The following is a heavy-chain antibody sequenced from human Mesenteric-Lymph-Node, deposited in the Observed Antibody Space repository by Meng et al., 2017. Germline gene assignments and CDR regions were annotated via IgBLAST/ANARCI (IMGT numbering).Heavy chain of an antibody. CDR1: GDSVSNNSAA. Sequence: QGQLQQPGPGLVKPPQTLSLTCAISGDSVSNNSAAWSWIRQSPSRGLEWLGRAYYRSKWYYDYAVSVKSRVTFNPDTSKNQFSLHLESVTPEDTAVYYCARNDYGDLRYHWFDPWGQGTLVTVSS. CDR2: AYYRSKWYY. D-gene: IGHD4-17*01. CDR3: ARNDYGDLRYHWFDP. J-gene: IGHJ5*02. V-gene: IGHV6-1*01.